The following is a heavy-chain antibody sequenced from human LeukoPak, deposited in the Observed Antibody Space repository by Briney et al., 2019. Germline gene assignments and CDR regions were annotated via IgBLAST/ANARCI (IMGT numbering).Heavy chain of an antibody. Sequence: SVKVSCKASGYTFTGYYMHWVRQAPGQGLEWMGGIIPIFGTANYAQKFQGRVTITADESTSTAYMELSSLRSEDTAVYYCARNYDILTGYYPYYFDYWGQGTLVTVSS. CDR2: IIPIFGTA. J-gene: IGHJ4*02. V-gene: IGHV1-69*13. D-gene: IGHD3-9*01. CDR1: GYTFTGYY. CDR3: ARNYDILTGYYPYYFDY.